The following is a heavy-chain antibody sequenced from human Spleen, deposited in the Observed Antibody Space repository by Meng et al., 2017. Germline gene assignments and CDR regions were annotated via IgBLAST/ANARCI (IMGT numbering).Heavy chain of an antibody. V-gene: IGHV4-61*01. CDR2: INHSGST. J-gene: IGHJ4*02. CDR1: GGSVSSGSYY. D-gene: IGHD1-26*01. Sequence: SETLSLTCTVSGGSVSSGSYYWSWIRQPPGKGLEWIGEINHSGSTNYNPSLESRVTISVDTSKNQFSLKLSSVTAADTAVYYCARDLGGSYYYWGQGTLVTVSS. CDR3: ARDLGGSYYY.